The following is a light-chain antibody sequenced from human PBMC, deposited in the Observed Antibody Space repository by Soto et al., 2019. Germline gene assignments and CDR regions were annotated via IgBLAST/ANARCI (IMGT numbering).Light chain of an antibody. CDR1: SSDVGSYNL. V-gene: IGLV2-23*03. Sequence: QSVLTQPASVSGSPGQSITISCTGTSSDVGSYNLVSWYQQHPGKAPKLMIYEGSKRPSGVSNRFSGSKSGNTASLTISGLQAEDEADYYCCSYAGSSTFSGVFGGGTKVTVL. CDR3: CSYAGSSTFSGV. CDR2: EGS. J-gene: IGLJ3*02.